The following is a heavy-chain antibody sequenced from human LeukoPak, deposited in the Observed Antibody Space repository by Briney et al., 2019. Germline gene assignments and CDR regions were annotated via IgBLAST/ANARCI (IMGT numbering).Heavy chain of an antibody. J-gene: IGHJ6*02. D-gene: IGHD3-10*01. V-gene: IGHV4-34*01. Sequence: SGTLSLTCAVYGGSFSGYYWSWIRQPPGKGLEWIGEINHSGSTNYNPSLKSRVTISVDTSKNQFSLKLSSVTAADTAVYYCARVLGLGFRELWFGELLSGYYGMDVWGQGTTVTVSS. CDR3: ARVLGLGFRELWFGELLSGYYGMDV. CDR2: INHSGST. CDR1: GGSFSGYY.